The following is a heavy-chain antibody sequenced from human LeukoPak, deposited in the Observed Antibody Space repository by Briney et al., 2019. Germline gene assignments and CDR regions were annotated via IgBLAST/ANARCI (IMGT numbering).Heavy chain of an antibody. CDR2: ISYDGSNK. D-gene: IGHD1-26*01. J-gene: IGHJ6*03. Sequence: GGSLRLSCAASGFTFSSYAMHWVRQAPGKGLEWVAVISYDGSNKYYADSVKGRLTISRDNSKNTLYLQMNSLRAEDTAVYYCASGERGPMDVWGKGTTVTVSS. CDR3: ASGERGPMDV. V-gene: IGHV3-30*01. CDR1: GFTFSSYA.